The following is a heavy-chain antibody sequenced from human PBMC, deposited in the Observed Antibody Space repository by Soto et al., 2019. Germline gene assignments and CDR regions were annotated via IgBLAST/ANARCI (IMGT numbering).Heavy chain of an antibody. Sequence: GGSLRLSCAASGFTFSSYAMSWVRQAPGKGLEWVSAISGSGGSTYYADSVKGRFTISRDNSKNTLYLQMNSLRAEDTAVYYCARERVVVPATIFYYYALDVWGQGTTVTVS. V-gene: IGHV3-23*01. CDR3: ARERVVVPATIFYYYALDV. D-gene: IGHD2-15*01. CDR1: GFTFSSYA. CDR2: ISGSGGST. J-gene: IGHJ6*02.